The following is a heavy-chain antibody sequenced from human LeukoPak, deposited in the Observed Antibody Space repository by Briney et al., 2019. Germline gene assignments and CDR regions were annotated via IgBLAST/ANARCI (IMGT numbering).Heavy chain of an antibody. CDR1: GGSISTGSYS. CDR3: ARDYGSGDQKCFDH. Sequence: PSQTLSLTCTVSGGSISTGSYSWNWIRQPAGKGLEWIGRIYTSGSTNYNPSLKSRVTVSVDTSKNQFSLKLSSVPAADTAVYYCARDYGSGDQKCFDHWGQGTLVTVSS. D-gene: IGHD3-10*01. V-gene: IGHV4-61*02. J-gene: IGHJ5*02. CDR2: IYTSGST.